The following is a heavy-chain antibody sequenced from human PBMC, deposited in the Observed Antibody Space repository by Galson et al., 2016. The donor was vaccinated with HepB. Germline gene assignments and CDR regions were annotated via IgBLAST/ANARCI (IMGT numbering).Heavy chain of an antibody. V-gene: IGHV3-23*01. CDR1: GFTFSTHA. CDR3: AKGYGLFDS. J-gene: IGHJ4*02. CDR2: ITGSGGYT. Sequence: SLRLSCAASGFTFSTHAMSWVRQAPGKGLEWVSVITGSGGYTNSADSVKGRFTISRDNSKNTLYLQMNSLRAEDTAVYYCAKGYGLFDSWGQGTLVTVPS. D-gene: IGHD4-17*01.